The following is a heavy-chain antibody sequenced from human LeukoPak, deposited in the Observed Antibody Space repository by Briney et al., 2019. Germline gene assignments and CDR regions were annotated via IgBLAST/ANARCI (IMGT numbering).Heavy chain of an antibody. Sequence: LGGSLRLSCAASGFTFSSYSMNWVRQAPGKGLEWVGFIRSKASGGTTEYAASAKGRFTISRDDSKSIAYLQMNSLKTEDTAVYYCTRDFWSYWGQGTLVIVSS. V-gene: IGHV3-49*04. J-gene: IGHJ4*02. CDR2: IRSKASGGTT. CDR1: GFTFSSYS. CDR3: TRDFWSY. D-gene: IGHD3-3*01.